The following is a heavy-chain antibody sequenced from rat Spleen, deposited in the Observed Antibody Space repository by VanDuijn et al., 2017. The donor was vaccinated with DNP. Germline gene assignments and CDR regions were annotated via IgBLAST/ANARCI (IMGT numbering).Heavy chain of an antibody. CDR1: GFTFSDFN. V-gene: IGHV5-7*01. J-gene: IGHJ2*01. Sequence: EVQLVESGGDLVQPGRSLKLSCAASGFTFSDFNMAWVRQPPKKGLEWVATISYDGSTTDYRDSVKGRFTISRDNAKSTLYLQMDSLRSEDTATYYCARSNIGYFDYWGQGVMVTVSS. D-gene: IGHD1-10*01. CDR2: ISYDGSTT. CDR3: ARSNIGYFDY.